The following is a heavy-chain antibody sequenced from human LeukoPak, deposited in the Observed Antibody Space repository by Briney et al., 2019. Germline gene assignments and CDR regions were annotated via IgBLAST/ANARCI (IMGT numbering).Heavy chain of an antibody. CDR2: INHSGST. CDR3: ARPRYGSGSLDS. J-gene: IGHJ4*02. CDR1: GGSFSGHY. V-gene: IGHV4-34*01. Sequence: SETLSLTCAVYGGSFSGHYWTWIRQPPGIGLEWIGEINHSGSTTYNPSLNTRVTISVDTSKNQISLKLSSVTAADTAVYYCARPRYGSGSLDSWGQGTLVTVSS. D-gene: IGHD3-10*01.